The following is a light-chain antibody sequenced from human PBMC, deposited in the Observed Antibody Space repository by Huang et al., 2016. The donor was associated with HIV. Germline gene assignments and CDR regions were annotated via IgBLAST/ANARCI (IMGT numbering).Light chain of an antibody. V-gene: IGKV3-15*01. Sequence: EIVMTQSPATLSVSPGERVTLSCRASQSVGSNLGWYQQKPGQPPSLLIYDASTRATSVPARFSGSGSGTEFTLSISSLQSEDFAVYYCQQYDIWPPYTFGQGTKLEIK. CDR1: QSVGSN. CDR3: QQYDIWPPYT. J-gene: IGKJ2*01. CDR2: DAS.